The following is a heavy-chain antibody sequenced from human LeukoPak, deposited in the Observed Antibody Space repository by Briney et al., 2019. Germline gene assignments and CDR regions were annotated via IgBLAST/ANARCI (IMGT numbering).Heavy chain of an antibody. CDR3: ARTTEGGYTYGYFYYYYMDV. CDR1: GFTFSSYW. D-gene: IGHD5-18*01. Sequence: GSLRLSCVASGFTFSSYWMSWVRQAPGKGLEWIGYIYYSGSTNYNPSLKSRVTISVDTSKNQFSLKLSSVTAADTAVYYCARTTEGGYTYGYFYYYYMDVWGKGTTVTISS. J-gene: IGHJ6*03. CDR2: IYYSGST. V-gene: IGHV4-59*01.